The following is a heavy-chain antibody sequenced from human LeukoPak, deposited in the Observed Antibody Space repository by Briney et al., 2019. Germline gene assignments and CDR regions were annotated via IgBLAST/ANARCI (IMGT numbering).Heavy chain of an antibody. V-gene: IGHV3-7*01. Sequence: GGSLRLSCAASGFIFSGYWMTWVRQTPGKGLEWVANIKHDGSAANYMDSVRGRFTVSRDNAKNSLYLQMNSLRAEDTAVYYCARGGSGWTVDAFDIWGQGTMVTVSS. J-gene: IGHJ3*02. D-gene: IGHD6-19*01. CDR1: GFIFSGYW. CDR2: IKHDGSAA. CDR3: ARGGSGWTVDAFDI.